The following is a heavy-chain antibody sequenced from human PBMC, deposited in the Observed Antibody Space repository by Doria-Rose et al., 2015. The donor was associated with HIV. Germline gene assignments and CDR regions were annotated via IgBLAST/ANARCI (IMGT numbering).Heavy chain of an antibody. Sequence: QVQLQESGAGLVKPSETLSLTCAAFGGSFSGNYWSWTRQPPGKGLEWIGEINHSGSTNYKTSLKSRVSISLDTSKNLFSLKLSSVTAADTAVYYCARGLLRGGWNDVDYYYGMDVWGQGTTATVSS. CDR2: INHSGST. V-gene: IGHV4-34*01. CDR3: ARGLLRGGWNDVDYYYGMDV. CDR1: GGSFSGNY. D-gene: IGHD1-1*01. J-gene: IGHJ6*02.